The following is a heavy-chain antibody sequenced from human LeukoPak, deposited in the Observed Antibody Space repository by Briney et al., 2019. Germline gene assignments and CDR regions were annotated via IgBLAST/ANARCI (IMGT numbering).Heavy chain of an antibody. Sequence: ASVTVSCKASGYAFSNYGITWVRQAPGQGLEWMGWTSANTGNTNYAQKFQGRVTMTTDTSTNTAYMELRSLTSDDSAVYYCARLGYSYGQYYFDYWGQGTLVTVSS. V-gene: IGHV1-18*01. D-gene: IGHD5-18*01. CDR3: ARLGYSYGQYYFDY. CDR1: GYAFSNYG. CDR2: TSANTGNT. J-gene: IGHJ4*02.